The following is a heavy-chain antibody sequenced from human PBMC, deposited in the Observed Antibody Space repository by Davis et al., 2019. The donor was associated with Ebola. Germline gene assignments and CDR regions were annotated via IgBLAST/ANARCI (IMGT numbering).Heavy chain of an antibody. J-gene: IGHJ4*02. CDR3: ARVRYRRLLSGDY. D-gene: IGHD1-26*01. V-gene: IGHV1-69*06. CDR1: GGTFSSYA. CDR2: IIPIFGTA. Sequence: SVKVSCKASGGTFSSYAISWVRQAPGQGLEWMEGIIPIFGTANYAQKFQGRVTITADKSTSTAYMELSSLRSEDTAVYYCARVRYRRLLSGDYWGQGTLVTVSS.